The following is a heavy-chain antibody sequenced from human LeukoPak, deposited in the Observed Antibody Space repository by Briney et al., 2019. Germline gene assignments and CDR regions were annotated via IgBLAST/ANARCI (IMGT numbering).Heavy chain of an antibody. Sequence: PGGSLRLSCAASGFTLSDYYMNWVRQAPGEGLEWVSYISSSSSTIYYADSVKGRFTISRDNANISLSLQMNSLRAEDTAVYYCARAAASSTTFDYWGQGTLVTVSS. CDR1: GFTLSDYY. D-gene: IGHD2-2*01. V-gene: IGHV3-11*04. J-gene: IGHJ4*02. CDR2: ISSSSSTI. CDR3: ARAAASSTTFDY.